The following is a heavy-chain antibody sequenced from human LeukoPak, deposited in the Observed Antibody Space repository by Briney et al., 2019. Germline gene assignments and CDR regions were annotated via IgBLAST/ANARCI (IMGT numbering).Heavy chain of an antibody. Sequence: SVKVSCKASGGTFSSYAISWVRQAPGQGLEWMGGIIPIFGTANYAQKFQGRVTITADESTSTAYMELRRLESGDTAVYYCTREGVYAPDPSSYHRDAFDIWGQGTVVIVSS. CDR3: TREGVYAPDPSSYHRDAFDI. CDR2: IIPIFGTA. CDR1: GGTFSSYA. J-gene: IGHJ3*02. V-gene: IGHV1-69*01. D-gene: IGHD3-16*02.